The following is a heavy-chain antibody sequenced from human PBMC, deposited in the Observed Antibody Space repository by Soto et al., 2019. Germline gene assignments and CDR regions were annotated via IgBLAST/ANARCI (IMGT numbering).Heavy chain of an antibody. J-gene: IGHJ6*01. CDR3: ALAYYDSSATYYYYYGMNV. V-gene: IGHV3-30-3*01. Sequence: EGSLRLSCAASGFTFSSYAMHWVRQAPGKGLEWVAVISYDGSNKYYADSVKGRFTISRDNSKNTLYLQMNSLRAEDTAVYYCALAYYDSSATYYYYYGMNVGRQGTTVTVS. CDR1: GFTFSSYA. CDR2: ISYDGSNK. D-gene: IGHD3-22*01.